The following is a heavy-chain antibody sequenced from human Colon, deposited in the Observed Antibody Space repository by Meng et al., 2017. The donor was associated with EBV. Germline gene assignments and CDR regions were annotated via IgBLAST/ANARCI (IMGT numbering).Heavy chain of an antibody. J-gene: IGHJ4*02. D-gene: IGHD5-24*01. CDR3: ARDSPLDGYSLLDY. Sequence: QRQTVSLAPELHRPGPPWKVSCRPSGYTFTSYAINGVRQAPEQGPDWMGRIDPNTGNPTYDQGFTGRFVFSLDTSVSTAYLQINSLRADDTAVYYCARDSPLDGYSLLDYWGQGTLVTVSS. CDR1: GYTFTSYA. V-gene: IGHV7-4-1*02. CDR2: IDPNTGNP.